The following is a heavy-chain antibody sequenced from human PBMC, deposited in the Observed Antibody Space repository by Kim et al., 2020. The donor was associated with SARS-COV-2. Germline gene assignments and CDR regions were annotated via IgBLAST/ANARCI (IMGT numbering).Heavy chain of an antibody. Sequence: SETLSLTCNVSPSFSKSFFWAWIRQPPGKGLQWIATVSHSGTTYQNASLRSRVATSMDTPKKQFSLTLSSVTAADTAIYYCARGGRLPADRLYFDYWGQG. D-gene: IGHD6-25*01. CDR3: ARGGRLPADRLYFDY. CDR1: PSFSKSFF. J-gene: IGHJ4*02. CDR2: VSHSGTT. V-gene: IGHV4-38-2*02.